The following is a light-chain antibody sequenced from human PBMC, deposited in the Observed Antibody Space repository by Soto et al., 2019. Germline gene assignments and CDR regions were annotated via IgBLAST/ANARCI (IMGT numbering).Light chain of an antibody. CDR2: AAS. J-gene: IGKJ1*01. CDR1: QTISNY. Sequence: DIQMTQSPSSLSASMGDSVTITCRASQTISNYLNWYQQKPGKAPKLLIYAASSLQSVVPSGFSGSGSGTDFTLTISSLQPEHFATYYCQQSYRTPWTFGQGTKVEIK. V-gene: IGKV1-39*01. CDR3: QQSYRTPWT.